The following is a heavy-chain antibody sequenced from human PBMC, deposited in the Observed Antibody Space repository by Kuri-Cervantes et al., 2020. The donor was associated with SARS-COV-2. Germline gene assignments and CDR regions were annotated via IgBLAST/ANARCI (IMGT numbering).Heavy chain of an antibody. CDR1: GFTFSSYA. J-gene: IGHJ3*02. D-gene: IGHD3-10*01. V-gene: IGHV3-30-3*01. CDR3: ASAYGPGTLDI. CDR2: ISYDGSNK. Sequence: GGSLRLSCAASGFTFSSYAMHWVRQAPGKGLEWVAVISYDGSNKYYADSVKGRFTISRDNSKNTLYLQMNSLRAEDTAVYYCASAYGPGTLDIWGQGTMVTVSS.